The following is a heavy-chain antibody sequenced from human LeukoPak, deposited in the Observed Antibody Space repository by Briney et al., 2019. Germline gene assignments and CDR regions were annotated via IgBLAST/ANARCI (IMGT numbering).Heavy chain of an antibody. CDR2: INPSGGST. V-gene: IGHV1-46*01. D-gene: IGHD2-15*01. CDR1: GGTFSSYA. CDR3: ARDQGDVVVVAAYSSPDY. J-gene: IGHJ4*02. Sequence: ASVKVSCKASGGTFSSYAISWVRQAPGQGLEWMGIINPSGGSTSYAQKFQGRVTMTRDTSTSTVYMELSSLRSEDTAVYYCARDQGDVVVVAAYSSPDYWGQGTLVTVSS.